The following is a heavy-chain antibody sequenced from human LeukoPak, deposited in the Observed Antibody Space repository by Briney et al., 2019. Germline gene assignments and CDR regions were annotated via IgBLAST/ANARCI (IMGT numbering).Heavy chain of an antibody. D-gene: IGHD3-9*01. Sequence: SETLSLTCAVYGGSFSGYYWSWIRQPPGKGLEWIGEINHSGSTNYNPSLKSRVTISADTSKNQFSLKLSSVTAADTAVYYCARADILTGYDYWGQGTLVTVSS. CDR1: GGSFSGYY. V-gene: IGHV4-34*01. CDR2: INHSGST. CDR3: ARADILTGYDY. J-gene: IGHJ4*02.